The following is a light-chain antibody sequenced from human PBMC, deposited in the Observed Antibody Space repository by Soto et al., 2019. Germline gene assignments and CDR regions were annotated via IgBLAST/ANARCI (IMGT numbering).Light chain of an antibody. CDR1: QSVGSY. Sequence: EVVMTQSPATLSVSPGERATLSCRASQSVGSYLAWYQHKPGQAPRLLIYGASIRATGVPARFSGSGSGTEFTLTISSLQSEDFAVYFCQQYDNLPPWTFRLGTTVEVK. CDR2: GAS. J-gene: IGKJ1*01. CDR3: QQYDNLPPWT. V-gene: IGKV3-15*01.